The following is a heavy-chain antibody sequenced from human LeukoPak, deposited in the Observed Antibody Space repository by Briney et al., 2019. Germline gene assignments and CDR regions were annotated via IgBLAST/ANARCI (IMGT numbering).Heavy chain of an antibody. J-gene: IGHJ3*02. CDR2: IWYDGSNK. Sequence: GGSLRLSCAASGFTFSSYSMNWVRQAPGKGLEWVAVIWYDGSNKYYADSVKGRFTISRDNSKNTLYLQMNSLRAEDTAVYYCARGGRGRAFDIWGQGTMVTVSS. D-gene: IGHD3-10*01. CDR3: ARGGRGRAFDI. V-gene: IGHV3-33*08. CDR1: GFTFSSYS.